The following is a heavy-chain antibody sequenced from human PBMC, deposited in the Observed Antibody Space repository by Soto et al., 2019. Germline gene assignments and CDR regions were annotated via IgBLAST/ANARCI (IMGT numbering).Heavy chain of an antibody. Sequence: SETLSLTCTVSGGSISSSSYYWGWIRQPPGKGLEWIGSIYYSGSTYYNPSLKSRVTISVDTSKNQFSLKLSSVTAADTAVYYCARLFSIGARPGYFDYWGQGTLVTVSS. D-gene: IGHD6-6*01. J-gene: IGHJ4*02. CDR3: ARLFSIGARPGYFDY. CDR1: GGSISSSSYY. CDR2: IYYSGST. V-gene: IGHV4-39*01.